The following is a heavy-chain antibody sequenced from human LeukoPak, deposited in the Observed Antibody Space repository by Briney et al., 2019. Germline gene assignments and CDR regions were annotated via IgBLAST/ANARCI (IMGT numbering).Heavy chain of an antibody. CDR3: ARYTSGWPFDY. CDR2: IYPGDSGT. J-gene: IGHJ4*02. CDR1: GYSFISYN. D-gene: IGHD6-19*01. Sequence: GESLKISCKNSGYSFISYNIVWVRQMPGKGLEWMGIIYPGDSGTTYSPSFQGLVTISADKSISTAYLQWSSLKASDTAMYYCARYTSGWPFDYWGQGTLVTVSS. V-gene: IGHV5-51*01.